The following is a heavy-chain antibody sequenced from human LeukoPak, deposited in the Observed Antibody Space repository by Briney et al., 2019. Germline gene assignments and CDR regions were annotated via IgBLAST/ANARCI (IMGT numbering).Heavy chain of an antibody. CDR1: GFIFSSYD. V-gene: IGHV3-23*01. J-gene: IGHJ3*01. Sequence: QAGGSLRLSXVGSGFIFSSYDMGWVRQAPGKGLEWVSSISRAGDRTYYEDSVKGRFTFSRDNSRNTIYLQMNSLRAEDTAVYYCARGESFAFDVWGRGTVVTVSS. CDR2: ISRAGDRT. CDR3: ARGESFAFDV.